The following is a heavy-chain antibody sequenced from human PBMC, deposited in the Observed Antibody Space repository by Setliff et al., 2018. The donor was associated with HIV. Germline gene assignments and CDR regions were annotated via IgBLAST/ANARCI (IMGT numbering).Heavy chain of an antibody. V-gene: IGHV3-74*01. J-gene: IGHJ4*02. D-gene: IGHD1-20*01. CDR1: GFTFSTSW. Sequence: GGSLRLSCAASGFTFSTSWMHWVRQAPGKGLVWVSRIHSDGRTTVYADSVKGRFTISRDNAQNTLYLQMNSLRAEDTAVYYCARGGNNWNDFAYWGQGTLVTVS. CDR2: IHSDGRTT. CDR3: ARGGNNWNDFAY.